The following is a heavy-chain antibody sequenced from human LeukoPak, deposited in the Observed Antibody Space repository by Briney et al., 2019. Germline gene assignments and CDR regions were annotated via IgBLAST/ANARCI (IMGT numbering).Heavy chain of an antibody. CDR1: GFTFSNYA. CDR2: ISGNGGSI. V-gene: IGHV3-23*01. J-gene: IGHJ4*02. Sequence: GGSLRLSCAASGFTFSNYAMTWVRQAPGKGLEWVSTISGNGGSIDYADSVKGRFTISRDNSKNTLYLQMNSLRAEDTAIYYCAKGSGGYGGNSNYWGQGTLVTVSS. D-gene: IGHD4-23*01. CDR3: AKGSGGYGGNSNY.